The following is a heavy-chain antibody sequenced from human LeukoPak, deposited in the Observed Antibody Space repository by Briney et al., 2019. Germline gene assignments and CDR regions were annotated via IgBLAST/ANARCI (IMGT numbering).Heavy chain of an antibody. V-gene: IGHV3-23*01. CDR3: AKSRYFDWSDHFDY. CDR2: INGRGGST. J-gene: IGHJ4*02. CDR1: GFTFSSYA. D-gene: IGHD3-9*01. Sequence: PGGSLRLSCAASGFTFSSYAMNWVRQAPGKGPEWVSTINGRGGSTYYADSVKGRFTISRDNSKNTLYLQMNSLRAEDTAVYYCAKSRYFDWSDHFDYWGQGTLVTVSS.